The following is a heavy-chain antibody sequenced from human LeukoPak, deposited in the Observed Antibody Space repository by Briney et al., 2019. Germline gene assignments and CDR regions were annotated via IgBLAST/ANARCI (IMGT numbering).Heavy chain of an antibody. CDR3: AKRGVGATAPFDY. J-gene: IGHJ4*02. Sequence: PGGSLRLSRAASGFTFSSYGMHWVRQAPGKGLEWVAVISYDGSNKYYADSVKGRFTISRDNSKNTLYLQMNSLRAEDTAVYYCAKRGVGATAPFDYWGQGTLVTVSS. D-gene: IGHD1-26*01. V-gene: IGHV3-30*18. CDR2: ISYDGSNK. CDR1: GFTFSSYG.